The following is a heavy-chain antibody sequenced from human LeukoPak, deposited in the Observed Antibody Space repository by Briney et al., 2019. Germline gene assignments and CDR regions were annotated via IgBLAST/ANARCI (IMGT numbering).Heavy chain of an antibody. CDR2: IRYDGSNK. Sequence: GGSLRLSCAASGFTFSSYGMRWVRQAPGKGLEWVAFIRYDGSNKYYADPVKGRFTISRDNSKNTLYLQMNSLRAEDTAVYYCAKDLAVVVADSDYWGQGTLVTVSS. CDR3: AKDLAVVVADSDY. CDR1: GFTFSSYG. V-gene: IGHV3-30*02. J-gene: IGHJ4*02. D-gene: IGHD2-15*01.